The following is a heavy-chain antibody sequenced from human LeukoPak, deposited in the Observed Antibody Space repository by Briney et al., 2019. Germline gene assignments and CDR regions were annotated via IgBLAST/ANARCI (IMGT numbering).Heavy chain of an antibody. CDR3: ARHIYRGSFDY. V-gene: IGHV4-59*08. J-gene: IGHJ4*02. CDR2: IYYSGST. Sequence: SETLSLTCTVSGGSISSYFWSWIRQPPGKGLEWIGYIYYSGSTNYNPSLKSRVTISVDSSKNQFSLKLNSVTAADTAVYYCARHIYRGSFDYWGQGALVTVSS. D-gene: IGHD3-10*01. CDR1: GGSISSYF.